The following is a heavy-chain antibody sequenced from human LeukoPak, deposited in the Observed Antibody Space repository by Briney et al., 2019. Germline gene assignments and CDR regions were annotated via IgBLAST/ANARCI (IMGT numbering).Heavy chain of an antibody. D-gene: IGHD5-18*01. CDR1: GGSISSSNW. CDR3: AKIVDTAMVNTPDAFDI. CDR2: IYHSGST. Sequence: SGTLSLTCAVSGGSISSSNWWSWVRQPPGKGLEWVGEIYHSGSTNYNPSLKSRVTISVDKSKNQFSLKLSSVTAADTAVYYCAKIVDTAMVNTPDAFDIWGQGTMVTVSS. V-gene: IGHV4-4*02. J-gene: IGHJ3*02.